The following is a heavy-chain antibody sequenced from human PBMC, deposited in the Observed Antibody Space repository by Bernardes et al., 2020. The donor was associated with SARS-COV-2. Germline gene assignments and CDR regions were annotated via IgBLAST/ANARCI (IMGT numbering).Heavy chain of an antibody. V-gene: IGHV3-74*01. CDR3: ARGLCSGGSCYGFWFDP. CDR1: GFTFSSYW. Sequence: GGSLRLSCAVSGFTFSSYWMHWVRQTPGKGLVWVSRINPDGTTTNYADSVKGRCTISRDNAKNTVYLQVDGLRAEDTAVYYCARGLCSGGSCYGFWFDPWGQGALVTVSS. CDR2: INPDGTTT. D-gene: IGHD2-15*01. J-gene: IGHJ5*02.